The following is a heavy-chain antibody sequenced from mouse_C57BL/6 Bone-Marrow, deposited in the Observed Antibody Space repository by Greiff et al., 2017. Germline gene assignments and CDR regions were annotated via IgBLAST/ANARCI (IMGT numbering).Heavy chain of an antibody. D-gene: IGHD3-1*01. J-gene: IGHJ3*01. CDR3: ARDRGSWFAY. CDR1: GYSITSGYY. Sequence: EVQLQESGPGLVKPSQSLSLTCSVTGYSITSGYYWNWIRQFPGNKLEWMGYISYDGSNNSNPSLKNRISITRDTSKNQFFLKLNSVTTEDTATYYCARDRGSWFAYWGQGTLVTVSA. CDR2: ISYDGSN. V-gene: IGHV3-6*01.